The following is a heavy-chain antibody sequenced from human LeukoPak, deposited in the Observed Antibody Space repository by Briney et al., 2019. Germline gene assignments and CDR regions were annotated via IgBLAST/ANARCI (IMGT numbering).Heavy chain of an antibody. D-gene: IGHD3-10*01. V-gene: IGHV1-2*02. Sequence: ASVKVSCKASGYTFTGYYMHWVRQAPGQGLEWMGWINPNSGGTNYAQKFQGRVTMTRDTPISTAYMELSRLRSDDTAVYYCARGVTMVRGVTTGPYYYYYMDVWGKGTTVTVSS. CDR1: GYTFTGYY. CDR3: ARGVTMVRGVTTGPYYYYYMDV. J-gene: IGHJ6*03. CDR2: INPNSGGT.